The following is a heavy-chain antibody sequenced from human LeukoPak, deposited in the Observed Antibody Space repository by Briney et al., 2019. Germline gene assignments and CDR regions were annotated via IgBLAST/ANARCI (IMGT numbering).Heavy chain of an antibody. CDR2: INENGGNT. CDR3: AKDRPGDGYNSD. CDR1: GFTFSNFA. J-gene: IGHJ4*02. Sequence: GGSLRLSCAASGFTFSNFAMSWVRQAPGKGLEWVSTINENGGNTHYADSVRGRFTISRDNSKNTLYLRFNSLRVEDTAIYYCAKDRPGDGYNSDWGQGTLVTVSS. D-gene: IGHD5-24*01. V-gene: IGHV3-23*01.